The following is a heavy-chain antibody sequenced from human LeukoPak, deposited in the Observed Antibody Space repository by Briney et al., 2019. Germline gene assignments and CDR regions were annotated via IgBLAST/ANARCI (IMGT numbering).Heavy chain of an antibody. V-gene: IGHV3-21*01. CDR2: ISSSSSYI. CDR3: ARDGIAVAGTGASIN. CDR1: GFTFSSYS. Sequence: PGGSLRLSCAASGFTFSSYSMNWVRQAPGKGLEWVSSISSSSSYIYYADSVKGRFTISRDNAKNSLYLQMNSLRAEDTAVYYCARDGIAVAGTGASINWGQGTPVTVSS. J-gene: IGHJ4*02. D-gene: IGHD6-19*01.